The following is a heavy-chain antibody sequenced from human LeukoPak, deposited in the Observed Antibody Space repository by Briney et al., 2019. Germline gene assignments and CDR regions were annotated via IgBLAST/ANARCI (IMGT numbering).Heavy chain of an antibody. D-gene: IGHD1-1*01. Sequence: SETLSLTCTVSGGSISSYYWSWIRQPPGKGLEWIGYIYYSGSTNYNPSLKSRVTISVDTSKNQFSLKLSSVTAADTAVYYCARRATGLNWFDPWGQGTLVTVSS. CDR1: GGSISSYY. CDR2: IYYSGST. CDR3: ARRATGLNWFDP. V-gene: IGHV4-59*08. J-gene: IGHJ5*02.